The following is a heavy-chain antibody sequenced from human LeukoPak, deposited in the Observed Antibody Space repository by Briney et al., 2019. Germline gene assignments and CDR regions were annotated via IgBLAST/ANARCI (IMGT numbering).Heavy chain of an antibody. J-gene: IGHJ4*02. CDR2: ISADGNNE. CDR1: GFIFSNYP. CDR3: ARNDPDSSED. Sequence: GGSLRLSCATSGFIFSNYPMHWVRQAPGKGLEWVAVISADGNNEHYADSAKGRFTLSRDNAKSTAYLQMNSLRSEDTAVYYCARNDPDSSEDWGQGTLVTVSS. D-gene: IGHD3-22*01. V-gene: IGHV3-30-3*01.